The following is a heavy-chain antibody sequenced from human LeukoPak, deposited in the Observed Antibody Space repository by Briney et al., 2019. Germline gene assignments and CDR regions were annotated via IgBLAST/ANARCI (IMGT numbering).Heavy chain of an antibody. D-gene: IGHD4-17*01. CDR2: IYYSRST. CDR1: GGSISSGDYY. J-gene: IGHJ5*02. CDR3: TREYGDDNWFDP. V-gene: IGHV4-30-4*01. Sequence: SETLSLTCTVSGGSISSGDYYWSWIRQPPGKGLEWIGYIYYSRSTYYNPSLKSRVIISVDTSKNQFSLKLSSVTAADTAVYYCTREYGDDNWFDPWGQGTLVTVSS.